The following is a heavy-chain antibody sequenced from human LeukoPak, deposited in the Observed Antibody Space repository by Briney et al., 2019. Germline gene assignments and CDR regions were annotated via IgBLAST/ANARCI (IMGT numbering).Heavy chain of an antibody. CDR2: ISYDGSNK. CDR3: AKDRMVRGRLYYYGMDV. V-gene: IGHV3-30*18. Sequence: PGGSLRLSCAASGFTFSSYVMHWVRQAPGKGLEWVAVISYDGSNKYYADSVKGRFTISRDNSKNTLYLQMNSLRAEDTAVYYCAKDRMVRGRLYYYGMDVWGQATTVTVSS. CDR1: GFTFSSYV. J-gene: IGHJ6*02. D-gene: IGHD3-10*01.